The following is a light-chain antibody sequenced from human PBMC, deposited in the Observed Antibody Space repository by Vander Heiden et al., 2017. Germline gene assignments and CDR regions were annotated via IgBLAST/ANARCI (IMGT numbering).Light chain of an antibody. J-gene: IGLJ3*02. CDR1: SSNIGNNY. CDR2: DTY. V-gene: IGLV1-51*01. CDR3: GTWDSSLSVGV. Sequence: QSVLTQPPSVSAAPGPKVTISCSGSSSNIGNNYISWYQQFPGTAPKLLIYDTYQRPSGIPGRFSGAKSGTSATLDITGPQTGDEADYYCGTWDSSLSVGVFGGGTKVTVL.